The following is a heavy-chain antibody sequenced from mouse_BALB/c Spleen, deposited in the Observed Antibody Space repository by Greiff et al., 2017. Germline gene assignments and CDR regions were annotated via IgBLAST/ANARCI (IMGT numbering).Heavy chain of an antibody. V-gene: IGHV1-87*01. CDR2: IYPGDGDT. CDR3: ARKRTAFDY. CDR1: GYTFTSYW. Sequence: VQLQQSGAELARPGASVKLSCKASGYTFTSYWMQWVKQRPGQGLEWIGAIYPGDGDTRYTQKFKGKATLTADKSSSTAYMQLSSLASEDSAVYYCARKRTAFDYWGQGTTLTVSS. J-gene: IGHJ2*01.